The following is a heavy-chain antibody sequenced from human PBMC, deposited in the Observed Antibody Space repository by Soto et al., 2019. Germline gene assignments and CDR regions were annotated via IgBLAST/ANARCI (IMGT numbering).Heavy chain of an antibody. CDR2: ISGSGGST. CDR3: AKGLPYYYDSSGIGLFDY. J-gene: IGHJ4*02. D-gene: IGHD3-22*01. Sequence: GGSLRLSCAASGFTFSGYAMSWVRQSPGKGLEWVSAISGSGGSTYYADSVKGRFTISRDNSKNTLYLQMNSLRAEDTAVYYCAKGLPYYYDSSGIGLFDYWGQGTLVTVSS. V-gene: IGHV3-23*01. CDR1: GFTFSGYA.